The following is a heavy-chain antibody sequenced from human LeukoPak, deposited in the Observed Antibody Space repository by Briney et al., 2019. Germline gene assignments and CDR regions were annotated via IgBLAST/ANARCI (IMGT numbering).Heavy chain of an antibody. CDR3: ARGLASCGGDCYSGRYYYYAMDV. V-gene: IGHV1-46*01. Sequence: ASVKVSGRASGYSFTSRLIHWVRQAPGQGFEWMGLINPSGGSTRYAQRFQGRVTMTSDTSTGTVDMELSSMRSEDTAVYFCARGLASCGGDCYSGRYYYYAMDVWGQGTTVTVAS. CDR1: GYSFTSRL. J-gene: IGHJ6*02. D-gene: IGHD2-21*02. CDR2: INPSGGST.